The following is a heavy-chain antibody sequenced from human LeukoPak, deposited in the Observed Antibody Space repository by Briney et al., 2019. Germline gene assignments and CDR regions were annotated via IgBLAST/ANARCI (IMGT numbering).Heavy chain of an antibody. D-gene: IGHD1-26*01. CDR3: AKSRPPVGAPFFDY. V-gene: IGHV3-30*18. CDR2: ISYDGSNK. CDR1: GFTFSSYG. J-gene: IGHJ4*02. Sequence: QPGGSLRLYCAASGFTFSSYGMHWVRQAPGKGLEWVAVISYDGSNKYYADSVKGRFTISRDNSKNTLYLQMNSLRAEDTAVYYCAKSRPPVGAPFFDYWGQGTLVTVSS.